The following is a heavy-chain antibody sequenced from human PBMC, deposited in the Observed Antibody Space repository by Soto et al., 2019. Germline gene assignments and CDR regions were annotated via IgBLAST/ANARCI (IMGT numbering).Heavy chain of an antibody. CDR3: AKGVAPRGNAFDI. CDR1: GFTFSRVS. Sequence: GGSLRLSCEASGFTFSRVSMNWVRQVPGKGLEWVASISSGSSDTWYADSVKGRFIISRDNAQNTLYLQMSSLRGDDTAVYYCAKGVAPRGNAFDIWGQGTRVTVSS. CDR2: ISSGSSDT. D-gene: IGHD6-6*01. V-gene: IGHV3-21*04. J-gene: IGHJ3*02.